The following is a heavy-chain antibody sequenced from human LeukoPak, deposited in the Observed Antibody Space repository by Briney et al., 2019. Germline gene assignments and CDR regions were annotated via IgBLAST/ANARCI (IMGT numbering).Heavy chain of an antibody. Sequence: PSETLSLTCTVSGGSISSYYWSWIRQPPGKGLEWIGYIYYSGSTNYNPSLKSRVTISVDTSKNQFSLKLSSVTAADTAVYYCARDDETGDYNYWGQGTLVTVSS. CDR1: GGSISSYY. CDR2: IYYSGST. CDR3: ARDDETGDYNY. V-gene: IGHV4-59*01. D-gene: IGHD7-27*01. J-gene: IGHJ4*02.